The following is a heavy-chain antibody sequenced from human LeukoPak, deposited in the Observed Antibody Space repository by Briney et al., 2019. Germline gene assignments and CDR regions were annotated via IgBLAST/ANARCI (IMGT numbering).Heavy chain of an antibody. J-gene: IGHJ3*02. V-gene: IGHV4-39*01. CDR3: ARSVASVTTIFNAFDI. CDR2: ISYSGNT. CDR1: GGSTSGSSYY. Sequence: SETLSLTCTVSGGSTSGSSYYWGWIRQPPGKGLEWIGSISYSGNTYYNPSLKSRVTMSVDTSKNQFSLKLTSLTAADTAVYYCARSVASVTTIFNAFDIWGQGTMVTVSS. D-gene: IGHD4-11*01.